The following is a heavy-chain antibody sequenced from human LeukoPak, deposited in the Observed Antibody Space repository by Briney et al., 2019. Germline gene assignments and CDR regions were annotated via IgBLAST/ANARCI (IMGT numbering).Heavy chain of an antibody. D-gene: IGHD2-15*01. J-gene: IGHJ4*02. Sequence: GGSLRLSCAASGFTFSSYAMSWVRQAPGKGLEWVSAISGSGGSTYYADSVKGRFTISRDNSKNTLYLQMNSLRVEDTAVYYFAKDWTLDCSGGSCSGYWGQGTLVTVSS. CDR1: GFTFSSYA. CDR3: AKDWTLDCSGGSCSGY. CDR2: ISGSGGST. V-gene: IGHV3-23*01.